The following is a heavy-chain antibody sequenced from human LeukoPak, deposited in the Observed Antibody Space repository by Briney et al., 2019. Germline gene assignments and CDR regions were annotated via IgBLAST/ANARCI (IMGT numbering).Heavy chain of an antibody. D-gene: IGHD6-13*01. CDR2: INSDGSST. V-gene: IGHV3-74*01. CDR3: ARDRSSSRYWFDP. J-gene: IGHJ5*02. Sequence: PGGSLRLSCAASGFTFSSYWMHWVRQAPGKGLVWVSRINSDGSSTNYADSVKGRFTISRDNAKNTLYLQMNSLRAEDTAVYYCARDRSSSRYWFDPWGQGTLVTVSS. CDR1: GFTFSSYW.